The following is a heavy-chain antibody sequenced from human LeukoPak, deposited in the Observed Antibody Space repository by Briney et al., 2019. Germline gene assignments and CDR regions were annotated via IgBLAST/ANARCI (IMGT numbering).Heavy chain of an antibody. D-gene: IGHD1-20*01. Sequence: PGGSLRLSCAASGFTFSTYAMSWVRQAPGKGLEWVSGISGSGTSTYYADSVKGRFTISRDSSKNTLYLQMNSLRAEDTAVYYCARLLRFNWNPYYFNYWGQGTLVTVSS. CDR1: GFTFSTYA. CDR3: ARLLRFNWNPYYFNY. V-gene: IGHV3-23*01. CDR2: ISGSGTST. J-gene: IGHJ4*02.